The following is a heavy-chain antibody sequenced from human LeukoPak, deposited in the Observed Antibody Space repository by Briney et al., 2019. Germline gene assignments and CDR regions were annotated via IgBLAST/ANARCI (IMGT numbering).Heavy chain of an antibody. CDR1: GYSFTSYW. CDR3: ARQMLPNYCYYGVDV. CDR2: IYPGDSDT. D-gene: IGHD2-8*01. V-gene: IGHV5-51*01. J-gene: IGHJ6*02. Sequence: RPGESLKISCKGSGYSFTSYWIGWVRQMPGKGLEWMGIIYPGDSDTRYSPSFQGQVTISADKSISTAYLQWSSLKASDTAMYYCARQMLPNYCYYGVDVWGRGTTVTVSS.